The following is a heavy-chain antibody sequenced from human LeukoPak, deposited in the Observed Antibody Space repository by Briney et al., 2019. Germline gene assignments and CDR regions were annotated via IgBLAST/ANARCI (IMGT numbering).Heavy chain of an antibody. CDR1: GFTFSGFW. V-gene: IGHV3-7*03. J-gene: IGHJ3*01. CDR3: ARSSYSSSSSV. Sequence: PGGSLRLSCAVSGFTFSGFWMSRTRQAPGKGLEWVASINSDGSEGYYADVVKGRFTISRDNAKNSIYLQINSLRAEDTAVYYCARSSYSSSSSVWGQGTMVTVSS. CDR2: INSDGSEG. D-gene: IGHD6-6*01.